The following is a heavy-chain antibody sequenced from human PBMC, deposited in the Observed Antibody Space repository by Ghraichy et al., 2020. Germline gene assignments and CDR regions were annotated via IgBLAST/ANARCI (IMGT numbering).Heavy chain of an antibody. J-gene: IGHJ2*01. CDR2: ISGSGGST. Sequence: GGSLRLSCAASGFTFSSYAMSWVRQAPGKGLEWVSAISGSGGSTYYADSVKGRFTISRDNSKNTLYLQMNTLRAEDTAVYYCAKYDRITSFGVVIIGWYFDLWGRGTLVTVSS. D-gene: IGHD3-3*01. V-gene: IGHV3-23*01. CDR1: GFTFSSYA. CDR3: AKYDRITSFGVVIIGWYFDL.